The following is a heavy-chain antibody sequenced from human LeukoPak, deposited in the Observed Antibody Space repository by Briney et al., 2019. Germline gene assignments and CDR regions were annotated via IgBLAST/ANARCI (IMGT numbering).Heavy chain of an antibody. CDR3: ARGDYYYGMDV. V-gene: IGHV4-59*08. CDR2: IYYSGST. J-gene: IGHJ6*02. CDR1: GGSISSYY. Sequence: SETLSLTCTVSGGSISSYYWSWIRQPPGKGLEWIGYIYYSGSTNYNPSLKSRVTISVDTSKNQFSLKLSSVTAADTAVYYCARGDYYYGMDVRGQGTTVTVSS.